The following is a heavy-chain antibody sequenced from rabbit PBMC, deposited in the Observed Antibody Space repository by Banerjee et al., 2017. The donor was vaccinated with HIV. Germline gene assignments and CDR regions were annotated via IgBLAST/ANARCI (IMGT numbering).Heavy chain of an antibody. J-gene: IGHJ5*01. CDR3: SRVSIYVGAIWLDL. CDR2: INTSSGNT. V-gene: IGHV1S45*01. D-gene: IGHD8-1*01. CDR1: GFSFNNKYV. Sequence: QEQLEESGGDLVKPEGSLKLNCTAYGFSFNNKYVMCWVRQAPGKGLEWIACINTSSGNTVYASWAKGRFTISQTSSTTVTLHMTSLTAADTATYFCSRVSIYVGAIWLDLWGPRTLVTVS.